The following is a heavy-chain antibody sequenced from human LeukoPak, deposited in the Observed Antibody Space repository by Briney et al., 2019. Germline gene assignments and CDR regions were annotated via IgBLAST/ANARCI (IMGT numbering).Heavy chain of an antibody. CDR1: GFTFDDYA. CDR3: ARGRYSSSSTLDY. Sequence: PGGSLRLSCAASGFTFDDYAMHWVRQAPGKGLEWVSGISWNSGSIGYADSVKGRFTISRDNAKNSLYLQMNSLRAEDTAVYYCARGRYSSSSTLDYWGQGTLVTVSS. D-gene: IGHD6-6*01. V-gene: IGHV3-9*01. CDR2: ISWNSGSI. J-gene: IGHJ4*02.